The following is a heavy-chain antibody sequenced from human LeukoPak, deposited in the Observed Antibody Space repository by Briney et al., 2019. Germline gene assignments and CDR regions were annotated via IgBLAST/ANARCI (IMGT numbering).Heavy chain of an antibody. CDR1: GFTFSLYA. D-gene: IGHD3-3*01. CDR3: ARDTYEPGLIDF. J-gene: IGHJ4*02. CDR2: INSGSSDI. Sequence: GGSLRLSCAASGFTFSLYAMNWVRQAPGKGLEWVSYINSGSSDIHYTQSVRGRFIISRDNAKNTLYLQMNSLRAEDTAVYFCARDTYEPGLIDFWGQGTLVSVSS. V-gene: IGHV3-21*05.